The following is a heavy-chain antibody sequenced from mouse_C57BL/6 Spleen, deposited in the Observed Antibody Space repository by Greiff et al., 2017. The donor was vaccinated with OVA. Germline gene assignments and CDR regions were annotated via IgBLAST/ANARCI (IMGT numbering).Heavy chain of an antibody. CDR2: LDPANGNT. CDR1: GFTIKNTY. Sequence: EVQLQQSVAELVRPGASVKLSCTASGFTIKNTYMHWVKQRPEQGLEWIGRLDPANGNTKYAPKFQGKATITADTSSTTAYLQLSRLTAEDTAIYYGARSRGGGDMGYWGQGTSVTVST. V-gene: IGHV14-3*01. J-gene: IGHJ4*01. CDR3: ARSRGGGDMGY. D-gene: IGHD2-13*01.